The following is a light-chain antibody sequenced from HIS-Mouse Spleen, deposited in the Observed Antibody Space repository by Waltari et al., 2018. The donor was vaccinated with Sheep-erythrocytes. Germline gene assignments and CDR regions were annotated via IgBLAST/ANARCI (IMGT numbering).Light chain of an antibody. CDR1: SSHVGGYTY. CDR3: CSYAGSYTLV. V-gene: IGLV2-11*01. Sequence: QSALTQPRSVSGSPGQSVTISCTGPSSHVGGYTYVSWYQQPPVKAPKLMIYDVSKRPSGVPDRFSGSKSGNTASLTISGLQAEDEADYYCCSYAGSYTLVFGGGTKLTVL. CDR2: DVS. J-gene: IGLJ2*01.